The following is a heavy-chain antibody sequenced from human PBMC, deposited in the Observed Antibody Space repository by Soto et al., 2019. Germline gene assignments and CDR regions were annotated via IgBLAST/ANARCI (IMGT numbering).Heavy chain of an antibody. Sequence: LSLTCTVSGGSIGAYFWNWIRQPPGKGLEWVGYIYYSGSTNYNPSLKSRVTIAVDTSKNQFSLRLTSMTAADAAVYYCARSRFLVGGDQYAFDVWGQGTMVTVSS. V-gene: IGHV4-59*01. CDR1: GGSIGAYF. CDR3: ARSRFLVGGDQYAFDV. D-gene: IGHD3-3*01. J-gene: IGHJ3*01. CDR2: IYYSGST.